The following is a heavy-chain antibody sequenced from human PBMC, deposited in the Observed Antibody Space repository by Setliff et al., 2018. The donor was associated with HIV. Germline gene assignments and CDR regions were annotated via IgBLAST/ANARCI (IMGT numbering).Heavy chain of an antibody. CDR2: IYYRGNA. CDR1: GGSITTTNYY. V-gene: IGHV4-39*07. Sequence: SETLSLTCTVSGGSITTTNYYWGWVRQSPGKGLEWIGVIYYRGNAYYNLSLQSRVTLSVDTSKNSFSLHLTSVTAADTAVYFCARARGPPLPVLDFWGQGTLVTSPQ. D-gene: IGHD3-10*01. J-gene: IGHJ4*02. CDR3: ARARGPPLPVLDF.